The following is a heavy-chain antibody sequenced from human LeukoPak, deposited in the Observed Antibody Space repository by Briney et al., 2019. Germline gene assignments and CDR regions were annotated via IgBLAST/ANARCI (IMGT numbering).Heavy chain of an antibody. D-gene: IGHD3-3*01. J-gene: IGHJ5*02. V-gene: IGHV1-46*01. CDR2: INPSGGST. CDR3: ARGPHKRTYDRDNWFDP. Sequence: ASVKVSCKASGYTFTGYYMHWVRQAPGQGLEWMGLINPSGGSTNYAQKFQGRVTVTRDMSTSTVYMELSSLRSEDTAVFYCARGPHKRTYDRDNWFDPWGQGTLVTVSS. CDR1: GYTFTGYY.